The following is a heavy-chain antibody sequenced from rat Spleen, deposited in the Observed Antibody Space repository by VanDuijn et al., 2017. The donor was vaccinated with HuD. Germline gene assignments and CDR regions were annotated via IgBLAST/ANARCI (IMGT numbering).Heavy chain of an antibody. CDR1: GFTFSDYY. J-gene: IGHJ4*01. CDR3: TRAAPYYYVMDA. D-gene: IGHD1-2*01. V-gene: IGHV5-22*01. CDR2: ISYEGSGT. Sequence: EVQLVESGGGLVQPGRSMKLSCAASGFTFSDYYMAWVRQAPKKGLEWVASISYEGSGTYYGDSVKGRFTISRDNAKSTLYLQMNSLRSEDTATYYCTRAAPYYYVMDAWGQGASVTVSS.